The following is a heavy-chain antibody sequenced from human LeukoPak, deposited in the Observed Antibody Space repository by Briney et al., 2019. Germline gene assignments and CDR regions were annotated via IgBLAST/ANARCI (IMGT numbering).Heavy chain of an antibody. CDR3: ARGPSGYHNT. CDR1: GFTFRHYD. V-gene: IGHV3-23*01. D-gene: IGHD5-12*01. CDR2: INTSGGST. J-gene: IGHJ4*02. Sequence: GGSLRLSCVASGFTFRHYDMSWVRQAPGKGLEWVSSINTSGGSTYYADSVKGRFTISRDNSKNTLYLQMNSLRAEDTAVYYCARGPSGYHNTGGQGTLATVSS.